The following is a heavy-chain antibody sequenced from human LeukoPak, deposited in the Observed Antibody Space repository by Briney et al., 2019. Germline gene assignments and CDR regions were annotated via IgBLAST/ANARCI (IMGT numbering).Heavy chain of an antibody. CDR1: GFTVSSNY. J-gene: IGHJ4*02. D-gene: IGHD3-22*01. V-gene: IGHV3-53*01. CDR3: ARASLAYDSSPFDY. Sequence: GGSLRLSCAASGFTVSSNYMSWVRQAPGKGLEWVSVIYSGGSTYYADSVKGRFTISRDNSKNTLYLQMNSLRAEDTAVYYYARASLAYDSSPFDYWGQGTLVTVSS. CDR2: IYSGGST.